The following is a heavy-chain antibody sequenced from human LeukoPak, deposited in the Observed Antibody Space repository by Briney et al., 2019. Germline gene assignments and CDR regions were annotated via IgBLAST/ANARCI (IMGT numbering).Heavy chain of an antibody. D-gene: IGHD5-12*01. V-gene: IGHV1-69*13. CDR1: GGTFSSYA. CDR2: IIPIFGTA. J-gene: IGHJ4*02. Sequence: ASVKVSCKASGGTFSSYAISWVRQAPGQGLEWMGGIIPIFGTANYAQKFQGRVTITADESTSTAYMELSGLRSEDTAVYYCARTRGYSGYDSLDYWGQGTLVTVSS. CDR3: ARTRGYSGYDSLDY.